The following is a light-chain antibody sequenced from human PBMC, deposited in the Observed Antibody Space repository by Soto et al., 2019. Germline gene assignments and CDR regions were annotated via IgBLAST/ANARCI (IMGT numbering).Light chain of an antibody. Sequence: DIQMTQSPSILSASVGDIVTITCRASQSIGSWLAWYQQTEGKAPKVLIYKASNLERGVPSRFSGSGSGTEFTLTISSLQAADFATYDCQQYSSFPWTVGQGTKVDIK. V-gene: IGKV1-5*03. CDR2: KAS. CDR3: QQYSSFPWT. J-gene: IGKJ1*01. CDR1: QSIGSW.